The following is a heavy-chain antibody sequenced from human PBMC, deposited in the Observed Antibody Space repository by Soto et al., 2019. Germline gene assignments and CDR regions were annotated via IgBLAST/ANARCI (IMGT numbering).Heavy chain of an antibody. Sequence: EFQVLQSGGGLVQPGGSLTLSCAASGFPFSSTDMTWVRQAPGKGLEWVSTIDGSGGTTYYADSVKGRFTISRDNSINTVFLQMTSLRADDTALYFCANNSGWFNTWGQGALVTVSS. CDR2: IDGSGGTT. CDR1: GFPFSSTD. V-gene: IGHV3-23*01. J-gene: IGHJ5*02. CDR3: ANNSGWFNT. D-gene: IGHD1-1*01.